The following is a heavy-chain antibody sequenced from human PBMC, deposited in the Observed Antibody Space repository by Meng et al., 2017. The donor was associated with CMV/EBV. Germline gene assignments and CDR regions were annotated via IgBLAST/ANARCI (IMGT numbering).Heavy chain of an antibody. Sequence: GESLKTPCAASGFTFSSYGMHWVRQAPGTGLEWVAFIRYDGSNKYYADSVKGRFTISRDNSKNTLYLQMNSLRAEDTAVYYCARVTMGIRLGDTSGLDYWGQGTLVTVSS. CDR1: GFTFSSYG. CDR2: IRYDGSNK. CDR3: ARVTMGIRLGDTSGLDY. J-gene: IGHJ4*02. V-gene: IGHV3-30*02. D-gene: IGHD3-16*01.